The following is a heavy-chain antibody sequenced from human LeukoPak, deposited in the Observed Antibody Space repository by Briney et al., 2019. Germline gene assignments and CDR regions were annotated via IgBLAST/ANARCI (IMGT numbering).Heavy chain of an antibody. V-gene: IGHV4-4*07. CDR1: GGSISSYY. CDR3: ASFGCSSTSCYGHY. CDR2: IYTSGST. D-gene: IGHD2-2*01. Sequence: SETLSLTCTVSGGSISSYYWSWIRQPAGKGLEWIGRIYTSGSTNYNPSLKSRVTISVDTSKNQFSLKLSSVTAADTAVYYCASFGCSSTSCYGHYWGQGTLVTVSS. J-gene: IGHJ4*02.